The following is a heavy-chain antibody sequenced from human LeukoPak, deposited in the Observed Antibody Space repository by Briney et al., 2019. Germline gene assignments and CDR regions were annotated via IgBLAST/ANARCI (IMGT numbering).Heavy chain of an antibody. V-gene: IGHV3-23*01. CDR2: ISGSGGNT. D-gene: IGHD2-21*02. Sequence: PGGSLRLSCSASGFTFSGFAMGWVRQAPGKGLEWVSSISGSGGNTYYADSVEGRFTISRDNSKNTLLLQMISLRAEDTALYYCARGRGGDNVRPRFDYWGQGTLVTVSS. CDR1: GFTFSGFA. CDR3: ARGRGGDNVRPRFDY. J-gene: IGHJ4*02.